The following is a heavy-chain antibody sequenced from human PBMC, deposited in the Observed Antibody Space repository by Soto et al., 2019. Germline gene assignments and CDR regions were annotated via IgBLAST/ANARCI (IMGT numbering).Heavy chain of an antibody. CDR3: ARTFDTITYYFDY. CDR2: ISFDGNII. J-gene: IGHJ4*02. V-gene: IGHV3-30-3*01. D-gene: IGHD3-9*01. CDR1: EFSFSSYA. Sequence: QVHLVESGGGVGQPGRSLRLACAASEFSFSSYAMHWIRQAPGKGLEWVAVISFDGNIIQYADSVKGRFIISRDNIKNTLYLQMNSLRGEDTAVYYCARTFDTITYYFDYCCQGTQGTVTS.